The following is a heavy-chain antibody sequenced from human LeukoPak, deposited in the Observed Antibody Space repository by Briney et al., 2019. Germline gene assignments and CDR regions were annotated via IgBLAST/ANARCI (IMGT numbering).Heavy chain of an antibody. CDR3: AREFEGLGYCSSTSCYLGSYYYYYYYMDV. D-gene: IGHD2-2*01. J-gene: IGHJ6*03. CDR1: GYTFTSYD. V-gene: IGHV1-8*01. Sequence: GASVKVSCKASGYTFTSYDINWVRQATGQGLEWMGWMNPNSGNTGYARKFQGRVTMTRNTSISTAYMELSSLRSEDTAVYYCAREFEGLGYCSSTSCYLGSYYYYYYYMDVWGKGTTVTISS. CDR2: MNPNSGNT.